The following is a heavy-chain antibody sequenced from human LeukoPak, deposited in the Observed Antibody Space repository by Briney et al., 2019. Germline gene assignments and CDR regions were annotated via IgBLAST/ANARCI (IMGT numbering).Heavy chain of an antibody. Sequence: GGSLRLSCAASGFTFSSYAMSWVRQAPGKGLEWVSAISGSGGSTYYADSVKGRFTISRDNSKNTLYLQMNSLRAEDTAVYYCAKDRQLLLWFGDRCFDYWGQGTLVTVSS. CDR3: AKDRQLLLWFGDRCFDY. CDR1: GFTFSSYA. V-gene: IGHV3-23*01. D-gene: IGHD3-10*01. J-gene: IGHJ4*02. CDR2: ISGSGGST.